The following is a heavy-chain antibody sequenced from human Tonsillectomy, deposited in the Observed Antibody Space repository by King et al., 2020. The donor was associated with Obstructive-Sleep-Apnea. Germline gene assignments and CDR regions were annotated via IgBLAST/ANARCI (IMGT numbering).Heavy chain of an antibody. Sequence: VTLKESGPVLVKPTETLTLTCSFSGFSLSNARMGVSWIRQPPGKALEWLAHLFSNDDKSYSTSLKSRLTISKDTSKSQVVLTMTNMDPVDTATYYCARFGIVARTKYWYFDLWGRGTLVTVSS. J-gene: IGHJ2*01. CDR3: ARFGIVARTKYWYFDL. CDR1: GFSLSNARMG. V-gene: IGHV2-26*01. D-gene: IGHD2-8*01. CDR2: LFSNDDK.